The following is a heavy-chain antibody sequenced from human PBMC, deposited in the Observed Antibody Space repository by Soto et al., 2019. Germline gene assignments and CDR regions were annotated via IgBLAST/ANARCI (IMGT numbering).Heavy chain of an antibody. Sequence: SETLSLTCAVYGGSFSGYYWSWIRQPPGKGLEWIGEINHSGSTNYNPSLKSRVTISVDTSKNQFSLKLSSVTAADTAVYYCARGKYYGSGSYYRNYYYGMDVWGQGTTVT. CDR2: INHSGST. V-gene: IGHV4-34*01. CDR1: GGSFSGYY. J-gene: IGHJ6*02. CDR3: ARGKYYGSGSYYRNYYYGMDV. D-gene: IGHD3-10*01.